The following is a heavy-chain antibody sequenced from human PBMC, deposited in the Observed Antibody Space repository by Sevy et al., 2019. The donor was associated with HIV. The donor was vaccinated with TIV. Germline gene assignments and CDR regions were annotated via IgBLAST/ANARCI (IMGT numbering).Heavy chain of an antibody. CDR1: GFTFSSYA. Sequence: GGSLRLSCAASGFTFSSYAMHWVRQAPGKGLEWVAVISYDGSNKYYADSVKGRFTISRDNSKNTLYLEMNSLRTEDTAVYYCATDQGAVVIVAATRFDYWGQGTLVTFSS. CDR3: ATDQGAVVIVAATRFDY. D-gene: IGHD2-15*01. J-gene: IGHJ4*02. V-gene: IGHV3-30*04. CDR2: ISYDGSNK.